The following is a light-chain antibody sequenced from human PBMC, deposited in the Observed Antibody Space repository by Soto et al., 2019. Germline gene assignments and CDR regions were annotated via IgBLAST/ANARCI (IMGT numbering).Light chain of an antibody. CDR1: SSDVGDYDY. J-gene: IGLJ7*01. V-gene: IGLV2-14*01. CDR3: SSYRSSNTLL. Sequence: QLVLTQPASVSGSPGQSITISCTGTSSDVGDYDYVSWYQQYAGKAPKMMIYEVSNRPSGVSNRFSGSKSGNTASLTISGLQAEDEADYYCSSYRSSNTLLFGGGTQLTVL. CDR2: EVS.